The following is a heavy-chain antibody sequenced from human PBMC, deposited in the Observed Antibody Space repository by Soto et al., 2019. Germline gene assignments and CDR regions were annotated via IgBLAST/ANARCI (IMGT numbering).Heavy chain of an antibody. Sequence: QVQLVQSGAEVKKPGASVKVSCKASGYTFTSYGISWVRQAPGQGLEWMGWISAYNGNTNYAQKLQGRVTMTTDTSTSXXYXEXMCLRSDDMAVYYCARVGTYYYDSSGYSSNYYGLDVWGQGTTVTVSS. D-gene: IGHD3-22*01. CDR1: GYTFTSYG. CDR3: ARVGTYYYDSSGYSSNYYGLDV. V-gene: IGHV1-18*03. CDR2: ISAYNGNT. J-gene: IGHJ6*02.